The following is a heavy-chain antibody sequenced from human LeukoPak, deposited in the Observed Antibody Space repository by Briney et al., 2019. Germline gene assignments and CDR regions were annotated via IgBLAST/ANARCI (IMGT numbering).Heavy chain of an antibody. D-gene: IGHD2-2*01. Sequence: ALRLSCAASGFTFSRCGMHWVRQAPGKGLEWVTTISFDGSNKYYADSVKGRFTISRDNSKNALYLQMNSLRAEDSALYYCAKDSSSTRSFGYWGQGTLVTVSS. CDR1: GFTFSRCG. J-gene: IGHJ4*02. V-gene: IGHV3-30*18. CDR2: ISFDGSNK. CDR3: AKDSSSTRSFGY.